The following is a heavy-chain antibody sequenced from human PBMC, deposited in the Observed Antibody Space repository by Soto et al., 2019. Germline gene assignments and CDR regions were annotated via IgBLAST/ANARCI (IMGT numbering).Heavy chain of an antibody. CDR2: IKEDGNEK. V-gene: IGHV3-7*01. Sequence: EVQLVESGGCLVQPGGSLRLSCAASRFSFANYWMSWVRQAPGKGLEWVGHIKEDGNEKSYADSVNGRFTISRDNAKKSVYLQMNSMRAEDTAVYYCARGIDDQASYGMDLWGKGTTVTVSS. CDR3: ARGIDDQASYGMDL. CDR1: RFSFANYW. J-gene: IGHJ6*04.